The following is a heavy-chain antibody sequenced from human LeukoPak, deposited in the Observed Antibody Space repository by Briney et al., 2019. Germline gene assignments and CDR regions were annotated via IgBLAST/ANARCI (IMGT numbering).Heavy chain of an antibody. CDR1: GDSISGYY. Sequence: SETLSLTCTVSGDSISGYYWSWIRQPPGKGLEWIGNIHYTGRTTYNPSLRGRVTMSVDTSKDHFSLNLSSVTAADTAVYFCTRGGGWLIDIWGQGTLTTVSS. D-gene: IGHD6-19*01. CDR2: IHYTGRT. J-gene: IGHJ4*02. V-gene: IGHV4-59*01. CDR3: TRGGGWLIDI.